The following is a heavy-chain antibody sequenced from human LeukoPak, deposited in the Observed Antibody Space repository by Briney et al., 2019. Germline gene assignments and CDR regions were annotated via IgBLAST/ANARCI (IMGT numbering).Heavy chain of an antibody. V-gene: IGHV3-23*01. CDR3: AKEGPVGFWLHYY. Sequence: GGSLRLSCAASGFTFSRYDMTWVRQAPGKGLEWVSGISGSAGRKHYTESVKGRFTISRDNSKNVVYLQMNSLTPEDSALYYFAKEGPVGFWLHYYWGQGTLVTVSS. J-gene: IGHJ4*02. CDR2: ISGSAGRK. D-gene: IGHD3-3*01. CDR1: GFTFSRYD.